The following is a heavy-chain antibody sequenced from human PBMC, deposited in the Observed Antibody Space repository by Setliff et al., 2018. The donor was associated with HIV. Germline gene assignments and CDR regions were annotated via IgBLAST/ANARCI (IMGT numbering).Heavy chain of an antibody. CDR3: ARDPPSSGWYRADY. CDR2: ISGGST. CDR1: GFTVSSNE. Sequence: ETLSLSCAASGFTVSSNEMSWVRQAPGKGLEWVSSISGGSTYYADSRKGRDTLTTDTSTSTAYMELRSLRSDDTAVYYCARDPPSSGWYRADYWGQGTLVTVSS. J-gene: IGHJ4*02. V-gene: IGHV3-53*05. D-gene: IGHD6-19*01.